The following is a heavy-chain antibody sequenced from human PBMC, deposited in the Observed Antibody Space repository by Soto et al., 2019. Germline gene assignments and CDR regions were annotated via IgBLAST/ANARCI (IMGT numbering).Heavy chain of an antibody. CDR2: IYWSDDK. CDR1: GFSLSSSGEG. CDR3: THRRCSGGSCCKVFDF. J-gene: IGHJ3*01. D-gene: IGHD2-15*01. Sequence: QITLKESGPTLVQPTQTLTLTCSFSGFSLSSSGEGVGWIRQPPGKALEWLALIYWSDDKRYSPSLKNRLTSTGDTSKNQLVLTMTSLDPVDTATYYCTHRRCSGGSCCKVFDFWGQGAMVTVSS. V-gene: IGHV2-5*01.